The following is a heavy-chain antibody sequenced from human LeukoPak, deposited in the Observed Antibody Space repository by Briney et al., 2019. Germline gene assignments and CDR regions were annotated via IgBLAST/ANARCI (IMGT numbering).Heavy chain of an antibody. J-gene: IGHJ6*02. D-gene: IGHD3-22*01. Sequence: SVTVSCTASGYTFTSYDFNWLRQATGQGLEWMGGIIPIFGTANYAQKFQGRVTITADESTSTAYMELSSLRSEDTAVYYCASVYDSSGFDPYYYYGMDVWGQGTTVTVSS. CDR2: IIPIFGTA. CDR1: GYTFTSYD. CDR3: ASVYDSSGFDPYYYYGMDV. V-gene: IGHV1-69*13.